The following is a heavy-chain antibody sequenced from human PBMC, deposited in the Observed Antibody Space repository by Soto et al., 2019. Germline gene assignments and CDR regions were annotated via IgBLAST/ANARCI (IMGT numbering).Heavy chain of an antibody. CDR3: ARAPPRLGS. J-gene: IGHJ4*02. Sequence: EHGQGLEWLGVISPIGDTTTYAQKFQGRLTVTRDTSTSTVYMELSSLTSEDTAVYYCARAPPRLGSWGQGTLVTVSS. CDR2: ISPIGDTT. V-gene: IGHV1-46*01. D-gene: IGHD3-9*01.